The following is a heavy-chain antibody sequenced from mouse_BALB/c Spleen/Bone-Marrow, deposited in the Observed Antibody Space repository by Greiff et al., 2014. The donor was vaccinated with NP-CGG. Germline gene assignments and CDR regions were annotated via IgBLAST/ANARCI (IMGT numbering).Heavy chain of an antibody. Sequence: VLLVESGPGLVAPSQSLSITCTVSGFSLTNYGLHWVRQPPGKGLEWLGVICADGRTIYNSPLLSRLSISKDNSNSKFFYKMNSLQTDDAAMYYCARITAATGAIDYWGQGTSVTVSS. J-gene: IGHJ4*01. CDR3: ARITAATGAIDY. D-gene: IGHD1-2*01. CDR2: ICADGRT. V-gene: IGHV2-9*02. CDR1: GFSLTNYG.